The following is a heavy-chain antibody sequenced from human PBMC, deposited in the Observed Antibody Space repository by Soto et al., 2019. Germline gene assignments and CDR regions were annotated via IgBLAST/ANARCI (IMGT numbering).Heavy chain of an antibody. CDR3: ARGKFATITGPDAFDI. CDR1: GGTFSSYA. V-gene: IGHV1-69*13. CDR2: IIPIFGTA. J-gene: IGHJ3*02. D-gene: IGHD5-12*01. Sequence: SVKVSCKASGGTFSSYAISWVRQAPGQGLEWMGGIIPIFGTANYAQKFQGRVTITADESTSTAYMELSSLRSEDTAVYYCARGKFATITGPDAFDIWGQGTMVT.